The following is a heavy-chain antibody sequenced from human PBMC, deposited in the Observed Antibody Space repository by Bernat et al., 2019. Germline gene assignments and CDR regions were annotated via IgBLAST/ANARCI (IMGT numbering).Heavy chain of an antibody. CDR1: GFTVSSNY. J-gene: IGHJ4*02. D-gene: IGHD5-24*01. V-gene: IGHV3-53*04. CDR2: IFSGDST. CDR3: ARGQGGWLQNYYFDY. Sequence: EVQLVESGGGLVQPGGSLRLSCAASGFTVSSNYMSWVRQAPGKGLEWVSVIFSGDSTYYADSVKGRFTISRHNSKNTLYLQMNSLRAEDTAVYYCARGQGGWLQNYYFDYWGQGTLVTVSS.